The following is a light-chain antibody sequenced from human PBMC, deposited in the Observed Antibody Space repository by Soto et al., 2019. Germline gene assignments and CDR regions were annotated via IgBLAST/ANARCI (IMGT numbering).Light chain of an antibody. CDR3: QQYDNPLYT. CDR2: DAS. Sequence: DIQMTQSPSSLSASVGDRVTITCQASQDIRNYLNWYQQKPGKAPKLLIYDASNLETGVPSRFSGRGSGKDFTFTINSLQPEDMATYYCQQYDNPLYTFGQGTKLKIK. V-gene: IGKV1-33*01. J-gene: IGKJ2*01. CDR1: QDIRNY.